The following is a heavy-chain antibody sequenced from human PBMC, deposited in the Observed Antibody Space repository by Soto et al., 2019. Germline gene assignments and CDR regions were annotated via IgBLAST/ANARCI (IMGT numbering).Heavy chain of an antibody. CDR3: ARDLGGWPDY. CDR1: GYTFTSYA. J-gene: IGHJ4*02. V-gene: IGHV1-3*01. CDR2: INAGNGNT. Sequence: QVQLVQSGAEVKKPGASVKVSCKASGYTFTSYALHWVRQAPGQRLEWMGWINAGNGNTKYSQKFQGRVTITKDTSATTAYMELSSLRSEVTAVYYCARDLGGWPDYWGQGTLVTVSS. D-gene: IGHD2-15*01.